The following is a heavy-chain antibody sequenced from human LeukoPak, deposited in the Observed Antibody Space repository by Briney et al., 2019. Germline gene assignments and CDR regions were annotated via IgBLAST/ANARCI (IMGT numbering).Heavy chain of an antibody. V-gene: IGHV4-59*08. J-gene: IGHJ6*02. D-gene: IGHD6-19*01. CDR2: IYYSGST. CDR3: ARGGAVAYYHYGLDV. Sequence: SETLSLTCTVSGGSISSYYWSWIRQPPGKGLEWIGYIYYSGSTNYNPSLKSRVTISVDTSKNQFSLKLSSVTAADTAVYYCARGGAVAYYHYGLDVWGQGTTVTVSS. CDR1: GGSISSYY.